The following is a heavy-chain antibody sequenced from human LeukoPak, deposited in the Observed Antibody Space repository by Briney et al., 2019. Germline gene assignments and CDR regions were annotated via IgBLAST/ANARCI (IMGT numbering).Heavy chain of an antibody. V-gene: IGHV4-39*01. J-gene: IGHJ4*02. CDR3: ARIYYHDSSGYYLSSTNGNDIDY. CDR1: GGSISSSSYY. D-gene: IGHD3-22*01. CDR2: IYYSGST. Sequence: PSETLSLTCTASGGSISSSSYYWGWIRQPPGKGLEWIGSIYYSGSTYYNPSLKSRVTISVDTSKNQFSLKLSSVTAADTAVYYCARIYYHDSSGYYLSSTNGNDIDYWGQGTLVTVSS.